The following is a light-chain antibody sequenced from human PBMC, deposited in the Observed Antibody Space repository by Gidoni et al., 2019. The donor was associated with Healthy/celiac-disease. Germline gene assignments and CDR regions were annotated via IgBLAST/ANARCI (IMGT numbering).Light chain of an antibody. J-gene: IGLJ3*02. Sequence: SYVLSHPPSVPVAPGQTARITRGGNNIGSKSVQWYQQKPGQAPVLVVYDDSDRPSGIPERFSGSNSGNTATLTISRVEAGDEADYYCQVWDSSSDHWVFGGGTKLTVL. CDR1: NIGSKS. CDR3: QVWDSSSDHWV. V-gene: IGLV3-21*02. CDR2: DDS.